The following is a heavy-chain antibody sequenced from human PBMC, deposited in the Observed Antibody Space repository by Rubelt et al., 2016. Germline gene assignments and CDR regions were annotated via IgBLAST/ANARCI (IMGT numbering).Heavy chain of an antibody. CDR2: ISSSSSTI. D-gene: IGHD6-13*01. V-gene: IGHV3-48*01. CDR3: ARVAAAASLTHCLNY. CDR1: GFTFNTYT. Sequence: GQLVESGGTLVQPGGSLRLSCAASGFTFNTYTMSWVRQAPGKGLEWVSSISSSSSTIYYADSVKGRLTISRDNSKNTLHLQMNSLGAEDAAVYYCARVAAAASLTHCLNYWGQGTLVTVSS. J-gene: IGHJ4*02.